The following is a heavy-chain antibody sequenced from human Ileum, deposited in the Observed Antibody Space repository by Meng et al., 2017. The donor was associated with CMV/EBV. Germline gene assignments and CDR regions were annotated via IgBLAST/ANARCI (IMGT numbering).Heavy chain of an antibody. CDR2: IYFSGTT. J-gene: IGHJ4*02. V-gene: IGHV4-59*01. Sequence: SETLSLTCTVSGGSIATNYYSWIRQSPGKGREGIGYIYFSGTTNYNPSLKSRATISVDSSTNHFYFKLRSVTAADTAVYYCARVGYHISSGYHGFDYWGQGTLVTVSS. CDR1: GGSIATNY. D-gene: IGHD3-22*01. CDR3: ARVGYHISSGYHGFDY.